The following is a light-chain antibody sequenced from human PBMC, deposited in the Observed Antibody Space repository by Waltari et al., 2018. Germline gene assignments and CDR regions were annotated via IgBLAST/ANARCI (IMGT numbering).Light chain of an antibody. Sequence: IVMTQSPFSPSVTPGEPASISCRSSQSLLDNNGNKFLDWYLQKPGQSPELLIFSGSNRLSGVPDRFSGSGSGTDYTLNISRVEAEYAGTYYCMQALHTPYTFGQGTKFEIK. CDR3: MQALHTPYT. V-gene: IGKV2-28*01. J-gene: IGKJ2*01. CDR2: SGS. CDR1: QSLLDNNGNKF.